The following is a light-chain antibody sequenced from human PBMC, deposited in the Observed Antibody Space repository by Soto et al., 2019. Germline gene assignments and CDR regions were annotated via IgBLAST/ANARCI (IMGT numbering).Light chain of an antibody. V-gene: IGKV1-39*01. CDR1: QNVGSF. J-gene: IGKJ2*01. Sequence: DIQMTQSPSSLSASVGDRVSLTCRAGQNVGSFVNWYQQKPAKPPRLLNYATSNLQSGVPSRISGSGSGTEFTITIRSVQPADFATYFCQQTYSAQYPFGQGTKLEIK. CDR3: QQTYSAQYP. CDR2: ATS.